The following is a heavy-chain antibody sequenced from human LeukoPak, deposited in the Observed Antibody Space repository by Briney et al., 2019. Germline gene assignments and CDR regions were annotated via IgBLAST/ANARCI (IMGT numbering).Heavy chain of an antibody. D-gene: IGHD2-15*01. Sequence: PGGSLRLSCAASGFTFSSYGMHWVRQAPGKGLEWVAVISYDGSNKYYADSVKGRFTISRDNSKNTLYLQVNSLRAEDTAVYYCARDGRVGGGSSRFDYWGQGTLVTVSS. J-gene: IGHJ4*02. CDR2: ISYDGSNK. V-gene: IGHV3-33*01. CDR1: GFTFSSYG. CDR3: ARDGRVGGGSSRFDY.